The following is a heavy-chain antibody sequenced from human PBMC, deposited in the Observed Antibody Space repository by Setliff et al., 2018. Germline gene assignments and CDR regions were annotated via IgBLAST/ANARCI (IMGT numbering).Heavy chain of an antibody. CDR2: FYHSAST. D-gene: IGHD3-10*01. V-gene: IGHV4-59*08. Sequence: SETLSLTCTVSDGSISNAYWSWIRQPPGKPLEWIGYFYHSASTNYNPSLKGRVTMSADTSKNQLSLSLTSVSVADTAIYYCARSHYYASGNSHYYYMDVWGKGTAVTVSS. J-gene: IGHJ6*03. CDR3: ARSHYYASGNSHYYYMDV. CDR1: DGSISNAY.